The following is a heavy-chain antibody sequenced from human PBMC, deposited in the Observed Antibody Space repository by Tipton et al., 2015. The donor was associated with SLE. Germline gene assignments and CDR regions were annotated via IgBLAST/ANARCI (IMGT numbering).Heavy chain of an antibody. CDR3: ARGNYYYDSSGPFDY. CDR2: IWYDGSNK. Sequence: SGFTFSSYGMHWVRQAPGKGLEWVAVIWYDGSNKYYADSVKGRFTISRDNSKNTLYLQMNSLRAEDTAVYYCARGNYYYDSSGPFDYWGQGTLVTVSS. J-gene: IGHJ4*02. D-gene: IGHD3-22*01. CDR1: GFTFSSYG. V-gene: IGHV3-33*01.